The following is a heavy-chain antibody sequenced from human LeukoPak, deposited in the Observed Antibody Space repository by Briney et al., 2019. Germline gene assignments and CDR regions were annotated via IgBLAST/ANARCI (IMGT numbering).Heavy chain of an antibody. D-gene: IGHD6-13*01. CDR3: AKRTSGSSWYSSDY. CDR1: GFTFSSYA. CDR2: MSGDATST. Sequence: GGSLRLSCAASGFTFSSYAMNWVGQAPGKGLEWVSTMSGDATSTYYADSVKGRFTISRDNSKNTLYLQMNSLRAEDMAVYYCAKRTSGSSWYSSDYWGQGTLVTVSS. V-gene: IGHV3-23*01. J-gene: IGHJ4*02.